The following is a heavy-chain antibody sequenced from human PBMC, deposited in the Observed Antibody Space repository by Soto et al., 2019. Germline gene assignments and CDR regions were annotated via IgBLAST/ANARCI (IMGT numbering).Heavy chain of an antibody. J-gene: IGHJ4*02. V-gene: IGHV3-30*18. CDR3: AKDVDDSSGYYYVGLYYFDY. CDR2: ISYVGSNK. D-gene: IGHD3-22*01. CDR1: GFTFSSYG. Sequence: QVQLVESGGGVVQPGRSLRLSCAASGFTFSSYGMHWVRQAPGKGLEWVAVISYVGSNKYYADSVKGRFTISRDNSKNTLYLQMNSLRAEDTAVYYCAKDVDDSSGYYYVGLYYFDYWGQGTLVTVSS.